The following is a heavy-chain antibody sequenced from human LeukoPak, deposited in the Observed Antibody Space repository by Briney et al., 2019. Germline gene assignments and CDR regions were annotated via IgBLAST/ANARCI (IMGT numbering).Heavy chain of an antibody. V-gene: IGHV3-33*01. D-gene: IGHD3-22*01. CDR3: ARDFAYYDSSAYAFDI. CDR2: IWYDGSNK. CDR1: GFTFSSYG. Sequence: GRSLRLSCAVPGFTFSSYGMHWVRQAPGKGLEWVAVIWYDGSNKYYADSVKGRFTISRDNSKNTLYLQMNSLRAEDTAVYYCARDFAYYDSSAYAFDIWGQGTMVTVSS. J-gene: IGHJ3*02.